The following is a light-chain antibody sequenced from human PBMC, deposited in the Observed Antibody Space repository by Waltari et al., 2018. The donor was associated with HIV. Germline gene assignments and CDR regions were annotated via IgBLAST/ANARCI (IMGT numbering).Light chain of an antibody. CDR2: DTS. CDR3: HQRSTWPR. Sequence: EGVLTQSPGILSLSPGDRATLSCRASRSVRDSVAWYQQKPGQPPRLLIFDTSNRATGIPARFSGSGSGTDFTLTISSLEPDDFAVYYCHQRSTWPRFGQGARLEIK. J-gene: IGKJ5*01. CDR1: RSVRDS. V-gene: IGKV3-11*01.